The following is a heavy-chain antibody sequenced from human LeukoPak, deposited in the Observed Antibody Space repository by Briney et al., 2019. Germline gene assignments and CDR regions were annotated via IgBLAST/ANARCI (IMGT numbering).Heavy chain of an antibody. J-gene: IGHJ6*03. V-gene: IGHV6-1*01. CDR3: ARGMVKINYYMDV. CDR1: GDSVSSNSAA. Sequence: SQTLSLTCAISGDSVSSNSAAWNWIRQSPSRGLEWLGRTYYRSKWYNDYTVSMRSRITINPDTSKNQFSLQLNSVTPEDTAVYYCARGMVKINYYMDVWGKGTTVTVSS. D-gene: IGHD4-23*01. CDR2: TYYRSKWYN.